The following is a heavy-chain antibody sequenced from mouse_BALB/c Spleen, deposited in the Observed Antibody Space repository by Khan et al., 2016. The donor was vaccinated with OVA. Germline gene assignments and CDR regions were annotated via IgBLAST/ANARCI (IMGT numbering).Heavy chain of an antibody. CDR2: IDPFNGNT. J-gene: IGHJ3*01. Sequence: EVQLQESGPELMKPGTSVNISCKASGYSFTTYYIHWVKQSHGKSLEWIGYIDPFNGNTNYNHKFKGKATLTVDKSSSTAYMHLSSLTSEDSAVFYCTRLVPNNWFAYWGQGTLVTVSA. D-gene: IGHD1-1*01. CDR1: GYSFTTYY. V-gene: IGHV1-31*01. CDR3: TRLVPNNWFAY.